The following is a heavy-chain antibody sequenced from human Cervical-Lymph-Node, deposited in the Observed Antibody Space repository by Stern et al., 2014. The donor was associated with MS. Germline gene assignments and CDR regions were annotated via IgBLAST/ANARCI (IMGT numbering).Heavy chain of an antibody. D-gene: IGHD2/OR15-2a*01. CDR3: TRETADTTWGYHYGMDV. CDR1: GLTFSGSA. V-gene: IGHV3-73*01. J-gene: IGHJ6*02. CDR2: VRSKANSYAT. Sequence: VPLVESGGGLVQPGGSLELSCAASGLTFSGSAVHWVRQASGKGLEWVGRVRSKANSYATAYAASVEGRFTISRDDSKNTAFLQMSSLKTEDTAVYYCTRETADTTWGYHYGMDVWGQGTTVTVSS.